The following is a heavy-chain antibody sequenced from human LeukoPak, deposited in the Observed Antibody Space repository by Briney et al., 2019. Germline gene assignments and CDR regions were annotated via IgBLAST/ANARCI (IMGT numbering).Heavy chain of an antibody. CDR1: GGSFSGYY. V-gene: IGHV4-34*01. J-gene: IGHJ4*02. D-gene: IGHD2-2*01. CDR2: INHSGST. Sequence: KPSETLSLTXAVYGGSFSGYYWSWISQPPGKGLEWIGEINHSGSTNYNPSLKSRVTISVDTSKNQFSLKLSSVTAADTAVYYCATGDCSSTSCYDLAFWGQGTLVTVSS. CDR3: ATGDCSSTSCYDLAF.